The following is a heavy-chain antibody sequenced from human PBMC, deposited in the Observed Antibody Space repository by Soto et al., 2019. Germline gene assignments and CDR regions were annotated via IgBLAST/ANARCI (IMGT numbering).Heavy chain of an antibody. V-gene: IGHV5-51*01. Sequence: GESLKISCKGSGYSFTSYWTGWVRQMPGKGLEWMGIIYPGDSDTRYSPSFQGQVTISADKSISTAYLQWSSLKASDTAMYYCARQRNNYDFWSGYYGFGDYYYGMDVWGQGTTVTVSS. CDR3: ARQRNNYDFWSGYYGFGDYYYGMDV. J-gene: IGHJ6*02. CDR1: GYSFTSYW. CDR2: IYPGDSDT. D-gene: IGHD3-3*01.